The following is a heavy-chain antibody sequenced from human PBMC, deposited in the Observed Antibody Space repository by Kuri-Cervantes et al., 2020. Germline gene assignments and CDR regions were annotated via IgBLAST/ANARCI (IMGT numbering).Heavy chain of an antibody. Sequence: SVKVSCKASGGTFSSYAISWVRQAPGQGLEWMGGIIPISGTANYAQKFQGRVTITADESTSTAYMELSSLRSEDTAVYYCAKRNSSSSSTARNYYYYYMDVWGKGTTVTVSS. CDR3: AKRNSSSSSTARNYYYYYMDV. V-gene: IGHV1-69*13. J-gene: IGHJ6*03. D-gene: IGHD6-13*01. CDR2: IIPISGTA. CDR1: GGTFSSYA.